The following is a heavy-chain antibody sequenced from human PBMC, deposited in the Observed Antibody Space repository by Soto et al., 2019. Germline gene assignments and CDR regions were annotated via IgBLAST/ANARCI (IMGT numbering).Heavy chain of an antibody. CDR2: IGPESGAT. CDR1: GFTFTGHY. Sequence: ASVKVSCKTSGFTFTGHYIHWVRQAPQQGPEWMGEIGPESGATRYAQKFRGRVTMTMDTSITTVYMELKNLSPDDTAVYYCGRGRSGQIVVFYWGQGTPVTVSS. J-gene: IGHJ4*02. D-gene: IGHD1-26*01. V-gene: IGHV1-2*02. CDR3: GRGRSGQIVVFY.